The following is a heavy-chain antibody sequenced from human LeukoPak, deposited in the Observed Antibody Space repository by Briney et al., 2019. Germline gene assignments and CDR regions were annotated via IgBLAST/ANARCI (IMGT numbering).Heavy chain of an antibody. J-gene: IGHJ3*02. CDR1: GYSISSGYY. V-gene: IGHV4-38-2*02. CDR3: ARLRGLGPSDAFDI. CDR2: IYYSGST. D-gene: IGHD2-15*01. Sequence: SETLSLTCTVSGYSISSGYYWGWIRQPPGKGLEWIGSIYYSGSTYYDPSLKSRVTISVDTSKNQFSLKLSSVTAADTAVYYCARLRGLGPSDAFDIWGQGTMVTVSS.